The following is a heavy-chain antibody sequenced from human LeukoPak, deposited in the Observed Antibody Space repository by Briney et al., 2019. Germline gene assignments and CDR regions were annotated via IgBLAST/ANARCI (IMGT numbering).Heavy chain of an antibody. Sequence: GGSLRLSCAASGFTFSSYWMHWVRQAPGKGLVWVSRINSDGSSTSYADSVKGRFTISRDNAKNTLYLQMNSLRAEDTAVYYCARAGGSYYYYYGMDVWGQGTTVTVSS. CDR1: GFTFSSYW. CDR2: INSDGSST. CDR3: ARAGGSYYYYYGMDV. V-gene: IGHV3-74*01. J-gene: IGHJ6*02. D-gene: IGHD1-26*01.